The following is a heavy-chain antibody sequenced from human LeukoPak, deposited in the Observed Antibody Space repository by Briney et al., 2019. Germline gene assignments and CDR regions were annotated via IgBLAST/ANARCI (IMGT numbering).Heavy chain of an antibody. Sequence: GGSLRLSCAASGFTFSKYTLIWVRQAPERGLQWVSAITGSGAVTYYEDSVKGRFTISRDNSKNSLYLQMSSLRAEDTALYYCASRSSVAASGPGWGQGTLVTVSS. J-gene: IGHJ4*02. CDR1: GFTFSKYT. V-gene: IGHV3-23*01. CDR2: ITGSGAVT. D-gene: IGHD2-15*01. CDR3: ASRSSVAASGPG.